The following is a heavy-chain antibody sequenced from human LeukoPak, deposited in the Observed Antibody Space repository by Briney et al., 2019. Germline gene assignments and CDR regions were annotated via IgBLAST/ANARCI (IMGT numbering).Heavy chain of an antibody. CDR1: GYTFTGYY. CDR3: VRGIRVATNF. D-gene: IGHD5-12*01. Sequence: ASVKVSCKASGYTFTGYYIHWVRQAPGQGLEWMGWINPNSGGTNYAQKFQGRVTMTRDTSISTAYMELSRLRSDDTAMYYCVRGIRVATNFWGQGTLVTVSS. CDR2: INPNSGGT. V-gene: IGHV1-2*02. J-gene: IGHJ4*02.